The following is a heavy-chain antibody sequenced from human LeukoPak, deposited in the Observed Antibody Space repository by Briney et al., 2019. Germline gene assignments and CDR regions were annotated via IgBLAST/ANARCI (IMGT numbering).Heavy chain of an antibody. D-gene: IGHD2-8*01. CDR3: VKDWDTNYPNSPSLES. J-gene: IGHJ4*02. CDR1: GFTVSSNY. CDR2: IYSGGST. Sequence: GGSLRLSCAASGFTVSSNYMSWVRQAPGKGLEWVSVIYSGGSTYYADSVKGRLTISRDNSKNTMYLQVNSLRAEDTAVYYCVKDWDTNYPNSPSLESWGQGTLVTVSS. V-gene: IGHV3-66*01.